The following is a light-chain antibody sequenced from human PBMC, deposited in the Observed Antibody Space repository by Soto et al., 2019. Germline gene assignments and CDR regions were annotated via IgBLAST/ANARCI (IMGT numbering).Light chain of an antibody. J-gene: IGKJ1*01. CDR3: QQYKNSAPWT. V-gene: IGKV1-5*01. Sequence: DIQMTQSPSTLSASVGDRVTITCRASQTINNWLAWYQQKPGKAPKLLVYDASILGGGVPSRFSGSGSGTEFTLTVSSLQPDDFASSYCQQYKNSAPWTFGQGTKVESK. CDR1: QTINNW. CDR2: DAS.